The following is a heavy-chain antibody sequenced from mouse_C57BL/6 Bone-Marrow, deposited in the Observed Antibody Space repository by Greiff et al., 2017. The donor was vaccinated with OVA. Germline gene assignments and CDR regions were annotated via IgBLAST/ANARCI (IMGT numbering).Heavy chain of an antibody. Sequence: EVMLVESGEGLVKPGGSLKLSCAASGFTFSSYAMSWVRPTPEKRLEWVAYISSGGDYIYYADTVKGRFTISRDNARNTLYLQMSSLKSEDTAMYYCTRGGYGSREDYWGQGTSVTVSS. J-gene: IGHJ4*01. CDR3: TRGGYGSREDY. V-gene: IGHV5-9-1*02. CDR1: GFTFSSYA. CDR2: ISSGGDYI. D-gene: IGHD1-1*01.